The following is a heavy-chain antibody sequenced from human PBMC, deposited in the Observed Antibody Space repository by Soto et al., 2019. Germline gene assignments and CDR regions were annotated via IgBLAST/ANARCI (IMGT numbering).Heavy chain of an antibody. D-gene: IGHD1-7*01. CDR3: AGTTSLQWYYMDG. Sequence: SQTLSLTCAISGDSVSSNSAAWNWIRQSPSRGLKWLGRTYYKSTRWYNDYAVSVRGRIPVNPDSSKNQSSLHLNSVTPDYMAVYYCAGTTSLQWYYMDGCDKGSTVTVSS. J-gene: IGHJ6*03. CDR1: GDSVSSNSAA. CDR2: TYYKSTRWYN. V-gene: IGHV6-1*01.